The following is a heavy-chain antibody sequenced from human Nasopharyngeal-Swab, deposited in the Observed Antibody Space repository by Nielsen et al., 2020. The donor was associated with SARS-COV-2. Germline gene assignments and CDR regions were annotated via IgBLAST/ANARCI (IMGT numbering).Heavy chain of an antibody. J-gene: IGHJ4*02. D-gene: IGHD4-17*01. CDR2: ISYDGSNE. Sequence: GGSLRLSCAASGFTFSSSGMDWVRQAPGKGLEWVAVISYDGSNEYYGDSVKGRFTISRDNSKHTLYLQMNSLRVDDTAVYYCAKDVHGDYGGIDYWGQGILVTVSS. CDR1: GFTFSSSG. CDR3: AKDVHGDYGGIDY. V-gene: IGHV3-30*18.